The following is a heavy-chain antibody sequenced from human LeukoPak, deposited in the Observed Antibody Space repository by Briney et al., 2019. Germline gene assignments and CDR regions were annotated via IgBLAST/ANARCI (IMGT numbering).Heavy chain of an antibody. Sequence: SETLSLTCTVSGGSISSYYWRWIRQPPGKGREWIGYIYYSGSTNYNPSLKSRVTISVDTSKNQFSLKLSSVTAADTAVYYCARVLMTTVTTGAFDIWGQGTMVTVSS. CDR2: IYYSGST. D-gene: IGHD4-17*01. J-gene: IGHJ3*02. V-gene: IGHV4-59*01. CDR3: ARVLMTTVTTGAFDI. CDR1: GGSISSYY.